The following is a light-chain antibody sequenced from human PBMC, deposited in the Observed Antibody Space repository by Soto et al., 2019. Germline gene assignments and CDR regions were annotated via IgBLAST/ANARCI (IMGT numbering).Light chain of an antibody. CDR3: VDGSHGPSF. Sequence: VVLTQSPLTLPVTLGQPASISCRSSQSLVYIDGITYLNWFHQRPGQSPRRLIYKGSNRDSGVPDRCSGSASSTEFTLEISRVEAEDVGVYYCVDGSHGPSFFGPGTKV. J-gene: IGKJ3*01. V-gene: IGKV2-30*01. CDR2: KGS. CDR1: QSLVYIDGITY.